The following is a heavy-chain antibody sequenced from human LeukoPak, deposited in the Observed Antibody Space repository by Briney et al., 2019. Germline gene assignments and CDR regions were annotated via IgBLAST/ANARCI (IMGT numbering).Heavy chain of an antibody. CDR2: IYYSGST. CDR1: AGSISSGGYY. V-gene: IGHV4-31*03. Sequence: SPSETLSLTSTVSAGSISSGGYYWCWIRQHPGKGLEWIGYIYYSGSTYYNPSLKSRVSLSVDTSKNQFSLKLSSVTAADTAVYYCARVYSWSKDYWGQGTLVTVSS. D-gene: IGHD6-13*01. CDR3: ARVYSWSKDY. J-gene: IGHJ4*02.